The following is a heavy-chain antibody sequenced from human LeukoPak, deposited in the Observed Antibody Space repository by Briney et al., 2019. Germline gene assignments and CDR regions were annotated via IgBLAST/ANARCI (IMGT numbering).Heavy chain of an antibody. CDR2: TYYRSKWYT. J-gene: IGHJ4*02. Sequence: TLSLTCAISGDSVSSNSAAWNWIRQSPSRGLEWLGRTYYRSKWYTYYAASVKSRIAINRDTSKNQFSLQLNSVTPEDTAVYYCARSTGPIDYWGQGTLVTVSS. CDR1: GDSVSSNSAA. CDR3: ARSTGPIDY. D-gene: IGHD1-1*01. V-gene: IGHV6-1*01.